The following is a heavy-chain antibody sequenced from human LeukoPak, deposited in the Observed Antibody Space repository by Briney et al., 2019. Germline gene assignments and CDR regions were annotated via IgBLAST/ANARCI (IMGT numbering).Heavy chain of an antibody. CDR3: ARGVYIAAAQYAY. Sequence: PSETLSLTCTVSGGSISSYYWSWIRQPPGKGLEWIGYIYYSGTTNYNPSLKSRVTISVDTSKNQFSLKLSSVTAADAAVYYCARGVYIAAAQYAYWGQGTLVTVSS. D-gene: IGHD6-13*01. CDR1: GGSISSYY. CDR2: IYYSGTT. V-gene: IGHV4-59*01. J-gene: IGHJ4*02.